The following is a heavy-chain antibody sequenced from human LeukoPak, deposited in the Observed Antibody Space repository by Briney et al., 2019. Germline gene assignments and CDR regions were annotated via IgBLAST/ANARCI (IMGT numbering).Heavy chain of an antibody. V-gene: IGHV4-4*07. CDR2: ISASGST. J-gene: IGHJ4*02. CDR3: AGGSGAGELID. Sequence: TSETLSLTCIVSGGSISTYYWSWVRQPAGKGLEWIGRISASGSTDFNPSLKSRVTMSVDPSKKHFSVKLNSVTAADTAVYYCAGGSGAGELIDWGQGTLVTVSS. CDR1: GGSISTYY. D-gene: IGHD1-26*01.